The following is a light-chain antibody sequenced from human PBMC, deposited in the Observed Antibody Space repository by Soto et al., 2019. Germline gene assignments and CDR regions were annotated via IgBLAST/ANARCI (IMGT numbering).Light chain of an antibody. CDR3: QQYNKGPVT. Sequence: EIVMTQSPATLSVSPGERATLSCRASQSITSNLAWYQQKPGQAPRLLIYGGATRATGIPARFSGSGSGTEFTLTISSLQSEDLAVYVCQQYNKGPVTFGQGTKVEIK. CDR2: GGA. CDR1: QSITSN. J-gene: IGKJ1*01. V-gene: IGKV3-15*01.